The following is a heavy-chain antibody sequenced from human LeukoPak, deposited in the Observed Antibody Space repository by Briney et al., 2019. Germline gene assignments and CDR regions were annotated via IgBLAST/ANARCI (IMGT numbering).Heavy chain of an antibody. CDR1: GFTFDDYA. J-gene: IGHJ3*02. CDR3: AKDIQRWDYVAAFDI. Sequence: GGSLRLSCAASGFTFDDYAMHWVRQAPGKGLEWVSGISWNSGSIGYADSVKGRFTISRDNAKNSLYLQMNSLRAEDTALYYCAKDIQRWDYVAAFDIWGQGTMVTVSS. CDR2: ISWNSGSI. D-gene: IGHD4-17*01. V-gene: IGHV3-9*01.